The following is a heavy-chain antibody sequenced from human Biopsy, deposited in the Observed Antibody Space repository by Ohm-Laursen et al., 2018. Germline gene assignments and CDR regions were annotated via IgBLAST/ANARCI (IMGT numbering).Heavy chain of an antibody. CDR2: IYYSVMT. J-gene: IGHJ6*02. CDR1: GDSVTKYY. CDR3: ARDSGILNYGNFKYYHYYGMDV. Sequence: SETLSLTCTVSGDSVTKYYWSWIRQPPGKGLEWIGHIYYSVMTNYTPSLQFQVSISVDTSTNQVSLTLSSVTAADTAVYYSARDSGILNYGNFKYYHYYGMDVWGQGTKVTVSS. V-gene: IGHV4-59*02. D-gene: IGHD4-11*01.